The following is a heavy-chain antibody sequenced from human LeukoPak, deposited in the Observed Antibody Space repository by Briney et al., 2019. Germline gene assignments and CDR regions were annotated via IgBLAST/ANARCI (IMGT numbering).Heavy chain of an antibody. CDR1: GGSISSGGYS. CDR2: IYHSGST. V-gene: IGHV4-30-2*01. CDR3: ARARRYGSGIYYYYGMDV. Sequence: SETLSLTCAVSGGSISSGGYSWSWLRQPPGTGLEWIRYIYHSGSTYYNPSLKSRVTISVDRSKNQFSLKLSSVTAADTAVYYCARARRYGSGIYYYYGMDVWGQGTTVTVSS. D-gene: IGHD3-10*01. J-gene: IGHJ6*02.